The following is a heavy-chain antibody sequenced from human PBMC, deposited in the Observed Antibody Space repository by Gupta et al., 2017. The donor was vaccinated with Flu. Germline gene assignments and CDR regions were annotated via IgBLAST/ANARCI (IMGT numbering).Heavy chain of an antibody. J-gene: IGHJ3*02. CDR2: ISSSSSYI. CDR1: GFTFSSYS. Sequence: EVQLVESGGGLVKPGGSLRLSCAASGFTFSSYSMNWVRQAPGKGLEWVSSISSSSSYIYYADSVKGRFTISRDNAKNSLYLQMNSLRAEDTAVYYCARGIMDVLYCGGDCYLNGAFDIWGQGTMVTVSS. V-gene: IGHV3-21*01. CDR3: ARGIMDVLYCGGDCYLNGAFDI. D-gene: IGHD2-21*02.